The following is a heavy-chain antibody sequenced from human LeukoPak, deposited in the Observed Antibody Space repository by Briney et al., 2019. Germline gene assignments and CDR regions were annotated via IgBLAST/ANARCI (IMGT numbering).Heavy chain of an antibody. CDR3: ARRPLPIYYDSLGAFDI. Sequence: SETLSLTCTVSGGSISSSSYYWGWIRQPPGKGLEWIGSIYYSGSTYYNPSLKSRVTISVDTSKNQFSLKLSSVTAADTAVYYCARRPLPIYYDSLGAFDIWGQGTMVTVSS. D-gene: IGHD3-22*01. CDR2: IYYSGST. J-gene: IGHJ3*02. V-gene: IGHV4-39*07. CDR1: GGSISSSSYY.